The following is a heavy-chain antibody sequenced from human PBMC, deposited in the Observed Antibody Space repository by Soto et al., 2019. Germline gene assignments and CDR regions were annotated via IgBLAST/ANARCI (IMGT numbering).Heavy chain of an antibody. V-gene: IGHV3-74*01. CDR2: IYNDGTYS. D-gene: IGHD3-10*01. J-gene: IGHJ4*02. CDR1: GFIFKMYW. CDR3: TRGPRPISTGTGAY. Sequence: GGSLRLSCAASGFIFKMYWMHWVRQSPGKGLVWISRIYNDGTYSDYADSVRGRFTISRDNVNDTLYLQMNNLRAEDSGLYYCTRGPRPISTGTGAYWGQGTHVTVSS.